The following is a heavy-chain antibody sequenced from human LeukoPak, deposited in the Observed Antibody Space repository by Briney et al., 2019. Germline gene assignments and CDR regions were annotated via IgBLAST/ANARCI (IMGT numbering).Heavy chain of an antibody. J-gene: IGHJ4*02. CDR2: ITASGTAM. Sequence: GGSLRLSCAASGFTVSSYSMNWVRQAPGKGLEWVSHITASGTAMFYADSVKGRFTISRDNAKNSLYLQMNSLRDEDTAVYYCASSGSYRFDYWGQGTLVTVSS. CDR1: GFTVSSYS. D-gene: IGHD1-26*01. V-gene: IGHV3-48*02. CDR3: ASSGSYRFDY.